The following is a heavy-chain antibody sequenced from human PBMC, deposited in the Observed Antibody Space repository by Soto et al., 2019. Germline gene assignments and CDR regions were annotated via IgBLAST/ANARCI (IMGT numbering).Heavy chain of an antibody. Sequence: PGESLKISCQGSGYSFGAYWIGWVRQMPGKGLEWMGIIFPGDSDTRYRPSFQGQVTISVDTSINTAYLQWSSLKASDTAIYFCARGGIIGNPPDYWGQGTQVTVSS. D-gene: IGHD1-20*01. J-gene: IGHJ4*02. CDR1: GYSFGAYW. V-gene: IGHV5-51*01. CDR3: ARGGIIGNPPDY. CDR2: IFPGDSDT.